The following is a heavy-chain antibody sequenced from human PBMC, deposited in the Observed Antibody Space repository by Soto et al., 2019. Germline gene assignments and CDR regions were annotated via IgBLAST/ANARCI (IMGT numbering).Heavy chain of an antibody. J-gene: IGHJ6*02. CDR1: GFTFSSYW. CDR2: IKQDGSEK. D-gene: IGHD3-3*01. CDR3: ARAVDQYYDFWSVYYVYYYYVMDV. V-gene: IGHV3-7*01. Sequence: EVQLVESGGGLVQPGGSLRLSCAASGFTFSSYWMSWVRQAPGKGLEWVANIKQDGSEKYYVDSVKGRFTISRDNAKNSLYRQMNSRRAEDTAVYYCARAVDQYYDFWSVYYVYYYYVMDVWGQGTTVTVSS.